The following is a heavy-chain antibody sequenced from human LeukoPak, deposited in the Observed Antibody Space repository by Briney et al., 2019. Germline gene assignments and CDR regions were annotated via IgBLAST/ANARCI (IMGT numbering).Heavy chain of an antibody. CDR3: ARDGLSYCDGDCP. V-gene: IGHV3-74*01. J-gene: IGHJ5*02. CDR1: GFTLSGYW. CDR2: INSDGSNT. D-gene: IGHD2-21*02. Sequence: GGSLRLSCAASGFTLSGYWMHWVRQAPGKGPVWVSNINSDGSNTNYADSVKGRFTISRDNAKNTVYLQMTNVRAEDTAVYYCARDGLSYCDGDCPWGQGTLVTVSS.